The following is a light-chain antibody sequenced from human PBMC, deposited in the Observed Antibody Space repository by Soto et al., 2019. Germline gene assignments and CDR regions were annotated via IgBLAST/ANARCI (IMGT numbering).Light chain of an antibody. Sequence: IHMTQSPSSLSASVLDIVATACLGSQRIYNYLNWYQQKPGKAPKLLIYGTSSLHSGVPSRFSGSASGSWADFTLTISSLQTEDSAVYYCQQTYNTPAFGGGTKVDIK. V-gene: IGKV1-39*01. CDR1: QRIYNY. CDR3: QQTYNTPA. J-gene: IGKJ4*01. CDR2: GTS.